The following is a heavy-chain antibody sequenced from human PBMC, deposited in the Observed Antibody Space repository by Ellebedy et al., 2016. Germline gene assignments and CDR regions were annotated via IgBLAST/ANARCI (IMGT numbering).Heavy chain of an antibody. CDR2: IVFSGTAT. CDR3: ARDGSEWSRDY. J-gene: IGHJ4*02. V-gene: IGHV3-21*01. Sequence: GGSLRLSXAASGFTFSSYAMSWVRQAPGKGLEWVATIVFSGTATYYADSLKGRFIISRDNAKNSLFLQMNSLRVEDTAVYYCARDGSEWSRDYWGQGTLVTVSS. CDR1: GFTFSSYA. D-gene: IGHD3-3*01.